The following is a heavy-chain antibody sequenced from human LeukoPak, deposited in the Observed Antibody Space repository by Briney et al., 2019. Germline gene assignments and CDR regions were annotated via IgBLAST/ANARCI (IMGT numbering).Heavy chain of an antibody. V-gene: IGHV3-7*02. Sequence: GGSLRLSCAASGFIFSSYWMTWVRQAPGKGLEWVANIKPDGSEGSYVDSVKGRFTISRDNAKNSLFLQMISLRAEDTAVYYCARGGYSYGYDYWGQGTLVTVSS. CDR1: GFIFSSYW. J-gene: IGHJ4*02. D-gene: IGHD5-18*01. CDR3: ARGGYSYGYDY. CDR2: IKPDGSEG.